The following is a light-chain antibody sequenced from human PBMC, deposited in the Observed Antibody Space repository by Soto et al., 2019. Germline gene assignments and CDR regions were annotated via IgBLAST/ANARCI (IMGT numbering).Light chain of an antibody. CDR3: QQYNSYART. CDR2: KAS. Sequence: DIEMTQSPSTLSASVGDRVTITCRASQSISSWLAWYQQKPGKVPKLLIYKASSLVSGVPSRFSGSGSGTEFTVTISSLQTDDFATYYCQQYNSYARTFGGGTKVEIK. CDR1: QSISSW. V-gene: IGKV1-5*03. J-gene: IGKJ4*01.